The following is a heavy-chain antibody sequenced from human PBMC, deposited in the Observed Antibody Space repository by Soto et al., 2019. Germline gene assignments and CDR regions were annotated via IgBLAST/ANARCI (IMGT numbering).Heavy chain of an antibody. V-gene: IGHV3-7*01. CDR2: IRKDGTEK. J-gene: IGHJ4*02. D-gene: IGHD3-10*01. Sequence: GGSLRLSCEASGFSFSGYWMSWVRQSPGKGLEWVANIRKDGTEKNYVDSVKGRFTISRDNTKNSLYLQMNSLRADDAAGDYCVRGRGSFDGWGQGTLVTVDS. CDR3: VRGRGSFDG. CDR1: GFSFSGYW.